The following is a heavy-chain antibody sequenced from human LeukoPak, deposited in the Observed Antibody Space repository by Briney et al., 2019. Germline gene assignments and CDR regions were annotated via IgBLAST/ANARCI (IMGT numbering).Heavy chain of an antibody. V-gene: IGHV4-34*01. CDR1: GGSFSGYY. D-gene: IGHD6-13*01. CDR2: INHSGST. Sequence: SETLSLTCAVYGGSFSGYYWSWNRQPPGKGLEWIGEINHSGSTNYNPSLKSRVTISVDTSKNQFSLKLSSVTAADTAVYYCARGVGSSLAAPGYWGQGTLVTVSS. J-gene: IGHJ4*02. CDR3: ARGVGSSLAAPGY.